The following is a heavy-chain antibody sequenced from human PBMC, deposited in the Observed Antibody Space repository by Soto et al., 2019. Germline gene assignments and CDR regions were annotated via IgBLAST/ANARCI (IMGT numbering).Heavy chain of an antibody. CDR2: ISGYNGHT. J-gene: IGHJ6*02. CDR3: AREGEIPYYYYGLDV. V-gene: IGHV1-18*01. CDR1: GYTFTTYG. Sequence: QVQLVQSGAELRKPVASVKVSCKASGYTFTTYGISWVRQAPGQVLEWMGWISGYNGHTKYAKKFQGRVTMTTDTSTSTVYMDLRSLRSDDTAVYYCAREGEIPYYYYGLDVWGQGTTVTVSS. D-gene: IGHD3-16*01.